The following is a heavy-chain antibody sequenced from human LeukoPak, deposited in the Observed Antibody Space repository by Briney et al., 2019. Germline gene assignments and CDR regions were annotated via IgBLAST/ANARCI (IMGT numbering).Heavy chain of an antibody. J-gene: IGHJ4*02. CDR2: INSDGSST. CDR3: LSSGRRGGGDY. D-gene: IGHD3-22*01. CDR1: GFTFSSYW. V-gene: IGHV3-74*01. Sequence: GGSLRLSCAASGFTFSSYWMHWVRQAPGKGLVWVSRINSDGSSTSYADSVKGRFTISRDNAKNTLYLQMNSLRAEDTAVYYCLSSGRRGGGDYWGQGTLVTVSS.